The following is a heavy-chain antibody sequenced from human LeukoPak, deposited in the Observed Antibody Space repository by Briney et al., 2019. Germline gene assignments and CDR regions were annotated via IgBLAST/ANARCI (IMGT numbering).Heavy chain of an antibody. V-gene: IGHV4-59*01. CDR3: AGRLWRRDGYNLSAFDI. CDR2: IYYSGST. CDR1: GGSISSYY. J-gene: IGHJ3*02. Sequence: PSETLCLTCTVSGGSISSYYWNRIRQPPGKGLEWIGYIYYSGSTNYNPSLKSRVTISVDTSKNQFSLKLSSVTAADTAVYYCAGRLWRRDGYNLSAFDIWGQGTMVTVSS. D-gene: IGHD5-24*01.